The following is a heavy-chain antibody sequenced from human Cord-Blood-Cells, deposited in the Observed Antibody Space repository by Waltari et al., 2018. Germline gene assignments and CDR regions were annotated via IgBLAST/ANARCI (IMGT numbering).Heavy chain of an antibody. CDR1: GGSISSYY. CDR3: ARWDYVWGSYRYDAFDI. V-gene: IGHV4-59*08. CDR2: IYYSGST. D-gene: IGHD3-16*02. J-gene: IGHJ3*02. Sequence: QVQLQESGPGLVKPSETLSLTCTVSGGSISSYYWSWLRQPPGKGLEWIGYIYYSGSTNYNPSLKSRVTISVDTSKNQFSLKLSSVTAADTAVYYCARWDYVWGSYRYDAFDIWGQGTMVTVSS.